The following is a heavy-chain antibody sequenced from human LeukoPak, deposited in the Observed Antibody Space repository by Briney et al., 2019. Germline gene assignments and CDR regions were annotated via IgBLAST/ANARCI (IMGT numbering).Heavy chain of an antibody. J-gene: IGHJ5*02. CDR1: GGTFSSYA. Sequence: ASVKVSCKASGGTFSSYAISWVRQAPGQGLEWMGWMNPNSGHTGYAQKFQGRVTITRNTSISTAYMELSSLRSEDTAVYYCARPSGYEKNWFDPWGQGTLVTVSS. CDR3: ARPSGYEKNWFDP. CDR2: MNPNSGHT. V-gene: IGHV1-8*03. D-gene: IGHD5-12*01.